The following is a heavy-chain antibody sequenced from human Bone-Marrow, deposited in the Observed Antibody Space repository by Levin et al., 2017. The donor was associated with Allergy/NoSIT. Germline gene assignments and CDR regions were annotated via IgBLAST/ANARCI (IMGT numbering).Heavy chain of an antibody. J-gene: IGHJ4*02. Sequence: GGSLRLSCAASGFTFSTYAMYWLRQAPGKGLEWVALISYDGTKKKFGDSVKGRFSISRDNSKNTLYLQMNSLRTEDTAVYYCAKAEVAFDFGGQGTLVTVSS. CDR3: AKAEVAFDF. V-gene: IGHV3-30*18. CDR1: GFTFSTYA. CDR2: ISYDGTKK. D-gene: IGHD2-15*01.